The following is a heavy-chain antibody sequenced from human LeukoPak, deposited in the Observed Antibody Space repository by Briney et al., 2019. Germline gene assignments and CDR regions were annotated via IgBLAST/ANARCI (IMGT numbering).Heavy chain of an antibody. D-gene: IGHD3-22*01. Sequence: GGSLRLSCVASGFTFRSYAMSWVRQAPGKGLDWVSAIDSTGDYTYHADSVKGRLTISRDNSKNTLYLQMDSLRAEDTAIYYCAKGSSGGRPYYFDYWGQGTLVTVSS. J-gene: IGHJ4*02. CDR3: AKGSSGGRPYYFDY. CDR2: IDSTGDYT. CDR1: GFTFRSYA. V-gene: IGHV3-23*01.